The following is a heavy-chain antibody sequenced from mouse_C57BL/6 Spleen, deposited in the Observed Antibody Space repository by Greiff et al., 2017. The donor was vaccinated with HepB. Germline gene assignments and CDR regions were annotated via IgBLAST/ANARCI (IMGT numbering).Heavy chain of an antibody. Sequence: QVTLKESGPGILQPSQTLSLTCSFSGFSLSTFGMGVGWIRQPSGKGLEWLAHIWWDDDKYYNPALKSRLTISKDTSKNQVFLKIANVDTADTATYYCARSTYDYDRNYFDYWGQGTTLTVSS. CDR3: ARSTYDYDRNYFDY. CDR1: GFSLSTFGMG. V-gene: IGHV8-8*01. CDR2: IWWDDDK. J-gene: IGHJ2*01. D-gene: IGHD2-4*01.